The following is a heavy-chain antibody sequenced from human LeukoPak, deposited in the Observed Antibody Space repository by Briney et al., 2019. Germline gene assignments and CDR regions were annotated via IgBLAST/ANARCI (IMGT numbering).Heavy chain of an antibody. J-gene: IGHJ6*04. CDR1: GFTFGTYW. CDR3: AELGITMIGGV. Sequence: GGSLRLSCAASGFTFGTYWMNWVRQASGKGLEWVSYISSSGSTIYYADSVKGRFTISRDNAKNSLYLQMNSLRAEDTAVYYCAELGITMIGGVWGKGTTVTISS. CDR2: ISSSGSTI. V-gene: IGHV3-48*03. D-gene: IGHD3-10*02.